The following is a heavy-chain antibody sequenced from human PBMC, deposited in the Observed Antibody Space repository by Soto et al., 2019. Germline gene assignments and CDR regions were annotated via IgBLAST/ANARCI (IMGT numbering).Heavy chain of an antibody. D-gene: IGHD2-2*01. J-gene: IGHJ5*02. CDR1: GGSISSGGYY. CDR3: ARAVPAAIGGWFDP. Sequence: PSETLSLTCTVSGGSISSGGYYWSWIRQHPGKGLEWIGYIYYSGSTYYNPSLKSRVTISVDTSKNQLSLKLSSVTAADTAVYYCARAVPAAIGGWFDPWGQGTLVTVSS. CDR2: IYYSGST. V-gene: IGHV4-31*03.